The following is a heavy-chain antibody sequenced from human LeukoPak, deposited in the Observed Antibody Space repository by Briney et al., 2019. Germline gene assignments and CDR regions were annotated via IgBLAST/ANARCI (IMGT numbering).Heavy chain of an antibody. V-gene: IGHV4-61*02. CDR1: GGSISSGTYY. CDR3: ARVTTGGYYNC. Sequence: SQTLSLTCTVSGGSISSGTYYWTWVRQPAGRGLEWIGRIYTTGSTNYNPSLKSRVTMSTDTSKNQFSLKLSSVTAADTAVYYCARVTTGGYYNCWGQGTLVTVSS. D-gene: IGHD3-22*01. J-gene: IGHJ4*02. CDR2: IYTTGST.